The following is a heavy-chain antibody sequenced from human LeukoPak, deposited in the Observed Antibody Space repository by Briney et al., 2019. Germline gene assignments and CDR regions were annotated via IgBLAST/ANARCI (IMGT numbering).Heavy chain of an antibody. D-gene: IGHD4-11*01. J-gene: IGHJ5*02. CDR3: ARGNGATVINNWFDP. CDR2: IVVGSGNT. CDR1: GFTFTSSA. V-gene: IGHV1-58*01. Sequence: SVKVSCKASGFTFTSSAVQWVRQARGQRLEWIGWIVVGSGNTNYAQKFQGRVTITTDESTSTAYMELSSLRSEDTAVYYCARGNGATVINNWFDPWGQGTLVTVSS.